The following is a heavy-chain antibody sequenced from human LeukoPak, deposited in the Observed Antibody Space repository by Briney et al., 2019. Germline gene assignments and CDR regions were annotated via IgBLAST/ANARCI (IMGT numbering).Heavy chain of an antibody. CDR1: GYTFTSYY. Sequence: GASVKVSCKASGYTFTSYYMHWVRQAPGQGLEWMGIINPSGGSTSYAQKFQGRVTMTRDMSTSTVYMELSSLRSEDTAVYYCGRDQGCSGGSCYAPNAFDIWGQGTMVTVSS. J-gene: IGHJ3*02. CDR2: INPSGGST. V-gene: IGHV1-46*01. D-gene: IGHD2-15*01. CDR3: GRDQGCSGGSCYAPNAFDI.